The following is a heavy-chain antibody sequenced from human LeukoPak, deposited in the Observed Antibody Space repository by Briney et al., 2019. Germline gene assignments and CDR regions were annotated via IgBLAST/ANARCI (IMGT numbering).Heavy chain of an antibody. Sequence: ASVKVSCKASGYTFTSYGISWVRQAPGQGLEWMGWISAYNGNTNYAQKLQGRVTMATDTSTSTAYMELRSLRSDDTAVYYRASSSIAARPRWFDPWGQGTLVTVSS. J-gene: IGHJ5*02. CDR3: ASSSIAARPRWFDP. D-gene: IGHD6-6*01. CDR2: ISAYNGNT. CDR1: GYTFTSYG. V-gene: IGHV1-18*01.